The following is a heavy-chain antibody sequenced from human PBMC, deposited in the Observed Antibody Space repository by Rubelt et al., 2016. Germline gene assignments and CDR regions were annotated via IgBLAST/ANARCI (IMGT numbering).Heavy chain of an antibody. J-gene: IGHJ4*02. D-gene: IGHD2-8*01. CDR1: GFTFSSYG. V-gene: IGHV3-21*06. CDR3: VRLINGYLDF. Sequence: VQLVESGGGVVQPGRSLRLSRAASGFTFSSYGMHWVRQAPGKGLEWVSSIDNSGGRVFYADSVKGRFTNYRDNARNSLYLQMNSLRAEDTAVYHCVRLINGYLDFWGQGTLVSVSS. CDR2: IDNSGGRV.